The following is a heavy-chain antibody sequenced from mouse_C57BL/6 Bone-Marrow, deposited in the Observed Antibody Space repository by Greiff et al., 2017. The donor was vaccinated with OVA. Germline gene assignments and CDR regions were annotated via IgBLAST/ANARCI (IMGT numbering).Heavy chain of an antibody. J-gene: IGHJ4*01. CDR3: ARRCLRPPYAMDY. D-gene: IGHD2-2*01. Sequence: VQLQQSGAELVKPGASVTMSCKASGYTFTSYWITWVKQRPGQGLEWIGDIYTGSGRTNYNETFKRTAKLTVATSSRTAYMLISNLTSADSAVYYCARRCLRPPYAMDYWGQGTSVTVSS. CDR2: IYTGSGRT. CDR1: GYTFTSYW. V-gene: IGHV1-55*01.